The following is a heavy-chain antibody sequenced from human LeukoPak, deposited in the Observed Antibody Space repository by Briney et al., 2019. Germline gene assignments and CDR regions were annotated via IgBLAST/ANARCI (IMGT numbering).Heavy chain of an antibody. CDR2: IIPIFGTA. J-gene: IGHJ6*03. CDR3: ARPSSIAARPDYYYYMDV. D-gene: IGHD6-6*01. Sequence: GASVKVSCKAPGGTFSSYAISWVRQAPGQGLEWMGGIIPIFGTANYAQKFQGRVTITTDESTSTAYMELSSLRSEDTAVYYCARPSSIAARPDYYYYMDVWGKGTTVTVSS. CDR1: GGTFSSYA. V-gene: IGHV1-69*05.